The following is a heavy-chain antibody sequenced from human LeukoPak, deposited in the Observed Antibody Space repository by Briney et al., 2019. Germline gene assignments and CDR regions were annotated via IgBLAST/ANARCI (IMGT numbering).Heavy chain of an antibody. V-gene: IGHV4-59*12. J-gene: IGHJ4*02. CDR2: IYHSGST. CDR3: ARDTYIYCSSTSCHGFDY. D-gene: IGHD2-2*01. Sequence: SETLSLTCTVSGGSISSYYWSWIRQPPGKGLEWIGSIYHSGSTYYNPSLKSRVTISVDTSKNQFSLKLSSVTAADTAAYYCARDTYIYCSSTSCHGFDYWGQGTLVTVSS. CDR1: GGSISSYY.